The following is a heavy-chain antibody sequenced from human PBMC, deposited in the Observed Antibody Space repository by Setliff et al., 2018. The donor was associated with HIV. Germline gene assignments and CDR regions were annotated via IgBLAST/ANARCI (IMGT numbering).Heavy chain of an antibody. CDR2: ISCDGDIT. V-gene: IGHV3-43*01. D-gene: IGHD6-19*01. CDR1: GFSFDDYT. CDR3: ARDINSKSISVAFDN. Sequence: GEALRLSCAASGFSFDDYTIHWIRQTPGKGLEWVSLISCDGDITYYADSVKGRFTISRDNSENSLSLQMSSLRIEDSAFYYCARDINSKSISVAFDNWGPGTQFTVSS. J-gene: IGHJ4*02.